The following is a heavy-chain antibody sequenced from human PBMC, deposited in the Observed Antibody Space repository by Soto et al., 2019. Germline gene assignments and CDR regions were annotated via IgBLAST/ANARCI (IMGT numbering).Heavy chain of an antibody. CDR1: GFTFSSCG. V-gene: IGHV3-30*18. J-gene: IGHJ5*02. CDR2: ISYDGSNK. CDR3: AKDVLGYCSGGSCYSGPWLDP. Sequence: PGGSLRLSCAASGFTFSSCGMHWVRQAPGKGLEWVAVISYDGSNKYYADSAKGRFTISRDNSKNTLYLQMNSLRAEDTAVYYCAKDVLGYCSGGSCYSGPWLDPWGQGTLVTVSS. D-gene: IGHD2-15*01.